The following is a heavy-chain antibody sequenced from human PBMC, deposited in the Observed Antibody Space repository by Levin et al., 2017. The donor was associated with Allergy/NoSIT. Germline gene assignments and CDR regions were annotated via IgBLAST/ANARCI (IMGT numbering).Heavy chain of an antibody. CDR3: AREVSDRIGYFPKWFDP. CDR2: ISHDGSNE. D-gene: IGHD3-22*01. Sequence: RSGGSLRLSCAGSGFTFGAYAMHWVRQAPGKGLEWVAVISHDGSNEDYEESVKGRFTISRENSRETLYLQLNSLRVEDTAVYYCAREVSDRIGYFPKWFDPWGQGSPVTVSS. J-gene: IGHJ5*02. V-gene: IGHV3-30*07. CDR1: GFTFGAYA.